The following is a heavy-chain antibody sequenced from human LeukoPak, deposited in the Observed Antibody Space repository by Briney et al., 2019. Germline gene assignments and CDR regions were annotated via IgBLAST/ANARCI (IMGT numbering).Heavy chain of an antibody. J-gene: IGHJ3*02. CDR3: ARRIAVAGTQDAFDI. D-gene: IGHD6-19*01. V-gene: IGHV5-51*01. CDR2: IYPGDSGT. Sequence: GESLKISCKGSGYSFTSYWIGWVRQMPGKGLEWMGIIYPGDSGTRYSPSFQGQVTISADKSISTAYLQWSSLKASDTAMYYCARRIAVAGTQDAFDIWGQGTMVTVSS. CDR1: GYSFTSYW.